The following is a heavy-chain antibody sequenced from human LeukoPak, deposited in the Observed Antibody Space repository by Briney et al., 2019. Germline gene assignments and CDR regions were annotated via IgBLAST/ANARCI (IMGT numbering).Heavy chain of an antibody. CDR1: GFTFSSYG. CDR3: AKYCSSTSCYNYANWFDP. Sequence: GGSLRLSCAASGFTFSSYGMHWVRQAPGKGLEWAAFIRYDGSNKYYADSVKGRFTISRDNSKNTLYLQMNSLRAEDTAVYYCAKYCSSTSCYNYANWFDPWGQGTLATVSS. D-gene: IGHD2-2*02. V-gene: IGHV3-30*02. J-gene: IGHJ5*02. CDR2: IRYDGSNK.